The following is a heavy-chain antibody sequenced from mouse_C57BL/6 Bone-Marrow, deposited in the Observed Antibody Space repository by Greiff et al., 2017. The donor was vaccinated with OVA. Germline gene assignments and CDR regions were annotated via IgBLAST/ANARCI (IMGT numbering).Heavy chain of an antibody. J-gene: IGHJ3*01. CDR2: IRNKANGYTT. D-gene: IGHD2-4*01. CDR3: ARLFYYDYDGGFAY. V-gene: IGHV7-3*01. CDR1: GFTFTDYY. Sequence: EVKLLESGGGLVQPGGSLSLSCAASGFTFTDYYMSWVRQPPGKALEWLGFIRNKANGYTTEYSASVKGRFTISRDNSQSILYLQMNALRAEDSATYYCARLFYYDYDGGFAYWGQGTLVTVSA.